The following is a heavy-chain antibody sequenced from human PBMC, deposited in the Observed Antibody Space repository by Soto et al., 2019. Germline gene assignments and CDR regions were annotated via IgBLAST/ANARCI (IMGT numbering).Heavy chain of an antibody. CDR1: GGTFSSYA. CDR2: IIPIFGTA. V-gene: IGHV1-69*01. J-gene: IGHJ2*01. Sequence: QVQLVQSGAEVKKPGSSVKVSCKASGGTFSSYAISWVRQAPAQGLEWMGGIIPIFGTANYAQKFQGRVTITAYASTSTAYMELRSLRSEDTAVYYCARQWELLHLDWYFDLWGRGTLVTVSS. D-gene: IGHD1-26*01. CDR3: ARQWELLHLDWYFDL.